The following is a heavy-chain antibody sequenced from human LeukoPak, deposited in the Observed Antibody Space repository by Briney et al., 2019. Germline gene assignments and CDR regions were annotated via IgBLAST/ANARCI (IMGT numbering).Heavy chain of an antibody. CDR1: GYTLTDLS. CDR3: AADSRRSSGWFLPDRFDI. CDR2: FDPEAGEI. V-gene: IGHV1-24*01. D-gene: IGHD6-19*01. J-gene: IGHJ3*02. Sequence: ASVKVSCKVSGYTLTDLSMHWVRQTPGSGPEWMGGFDPEAGEIVYAQKFQGRVTMTDDTSTDTAYMELSSLRSEDTAVYYCAADSRRSSGWFLPDRFDIWGQGTKVTVSS.